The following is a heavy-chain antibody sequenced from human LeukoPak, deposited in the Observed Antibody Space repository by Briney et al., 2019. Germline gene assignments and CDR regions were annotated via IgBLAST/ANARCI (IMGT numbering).Heavy chain of an antibody. J-gene: IGHJ3*02. D-gene: IGHD1-26*01. V-gene: IGHV4-39*07. CDR3: ARGSPQYSGSYQNAFDI. CDR1: GASISSSNYY. Sequence: PSETLSLTCAVSGASISSSNYYWGWVRQSPGKGLEWIGSIYYSGSTYYNPSLKSRVTISVDTSKNQFSLKLSSVTAADTAVYYCARGSPQYSGSYQNAFDIWGQGTMVTVSS. CDR2: IYYSGST.